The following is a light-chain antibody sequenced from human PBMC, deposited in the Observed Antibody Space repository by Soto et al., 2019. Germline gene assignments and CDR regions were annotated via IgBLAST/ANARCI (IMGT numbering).Light chain of an antibody. CDR1: SGDVGGYDY. V-gene: IGLV2-14*03. J-gene: IGLJ2*01. CDR3: SSYTTSSTL. Sequence: QSALTQPASVSGSPGQSITISCTGTSGDVGGYDYVSWYQQHPGKAPKLMIYDVSNRPSGFSDRFSGSKSGNTASLTISGLRAEDEADYYGSSYTTSSTLFGGGTKLTVL. CDR2: DVS.